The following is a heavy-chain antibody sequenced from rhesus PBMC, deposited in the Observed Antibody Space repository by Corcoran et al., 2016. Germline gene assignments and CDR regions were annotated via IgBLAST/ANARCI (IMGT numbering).Heavy chain of an antibody. Sequence: QVQLQESGPGLVKPSETLSLTCAVSGYSISSGYGWSWIRQPPGKGLEWIGYISYIWRSYYTPPFTSPVPISIATSKTQFSLKLSSVTAADTAVYYCAIPGGSGWSYGLDSWGQGVVVTVSS. V-gene: IGHV4-127*01. CDR3: AIPGGSGWSYGLDS. CDR2: ISYIWRS. D-gene: IGHD6S26*01. J-gene: IGHJ6*01. CDR1: GYSISSGYG.